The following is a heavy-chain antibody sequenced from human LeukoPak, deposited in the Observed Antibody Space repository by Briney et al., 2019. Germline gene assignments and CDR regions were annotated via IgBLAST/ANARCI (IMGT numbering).Heavy chain of an antibody. CDR2: ISGSGGST. CDR1: GFTFSSYA. Sequence: GGSLSPSCAASGFTFSSYAMSWVRQAPGKGLEWVSAISGSGGSTYYADSVKGRFTISRDNAKNSLYLQMNSLRAEDTAVYNCARDLSPDCDYGSYFDYWGQGTLVTVSS. V-gene: IGHV3-23*01. D-gene: IGHD4-17*01. J-gene: IGHJ4*02. CDR3: ARDLSPDCDYGSYFDY.